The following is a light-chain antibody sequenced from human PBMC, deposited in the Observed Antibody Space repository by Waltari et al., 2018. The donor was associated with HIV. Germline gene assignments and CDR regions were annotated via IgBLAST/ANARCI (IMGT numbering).Light chain of an antibody. V-gene: IGLV2-23*01. Sequence: QSALTQPASVSGSPGQSITISCTGTSSDVGSYNLFSWYQQPPGQAPKLMIYEGSKRPSGVSNRFSGSKSGNTASLTISGLQAEDEADYYCCSYAGSSTFWVFGGGTKLTVL. CDR2: EGS. CDR3: CSYAGSSTFWV. J-gene: IGLJ3*02. CDR1: SSDVGSYNL.